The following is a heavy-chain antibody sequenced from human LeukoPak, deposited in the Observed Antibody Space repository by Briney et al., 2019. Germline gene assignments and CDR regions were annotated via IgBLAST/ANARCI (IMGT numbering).Heavy chain of an antibody. J-gene: IGHJ4*02. V-gene: IGHV1-8*01. CDR3: ARLPPGRDGYNYFDY. D-gene: IGHD5-24*01. CDR1: GYTFTSYD. Sequence: GASVKVSCKASGYTFTSYDINWVRQATGQGLEWMGWMNPNSGNTGYAQKFQGRVTMTRNTSISTAYMELSSLKASDTAMYYCARLPPGRDGYNYFDYWGQGTLVTVSS. CDR2: MNPNSGNT.